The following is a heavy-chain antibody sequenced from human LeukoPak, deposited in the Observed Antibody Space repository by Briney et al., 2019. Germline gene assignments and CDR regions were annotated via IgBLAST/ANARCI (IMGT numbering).Heavy chain of an antibody. CDR2: MNPNSGNK. V-gene: IGHV1-8*01. J-gene: IGHJ6*03. D-gene: IGHD5-12*01. CDR1: GYTFTSHD. CDR3: ARGLSPRGYDSSYYIDV. Sequence: ASVKVSCKASGYTFTSHDINWVRRATGQGLEWMGWMNPNSGNKGYGQKFQGRVTMTRNNSVSTAYMELSSLRSEDTAVYYCARGLSPRGYDSSYYIDVWGKGTTVTVSS.